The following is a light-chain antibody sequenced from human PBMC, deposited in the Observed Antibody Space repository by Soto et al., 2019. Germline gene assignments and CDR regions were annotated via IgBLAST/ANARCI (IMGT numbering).Light chain of an antibody. CDR2: KVS. J-gene: IGKJ4*01. Sequence: DVVMTQSPLTLPVTLGQPASISCKSSQSLVYSDGNTYLNWFQQRPGQSPRRLIHKVSNRDSGVPDRFSGGGSGTDFTLKISRVEAEDVGVYYCMQGSHWPLTIGGGTKVEIK. CDR1: QSLVYSDGNTY. V-gene: IGKV2-30*01. CDR3: MQGSHWPLT.